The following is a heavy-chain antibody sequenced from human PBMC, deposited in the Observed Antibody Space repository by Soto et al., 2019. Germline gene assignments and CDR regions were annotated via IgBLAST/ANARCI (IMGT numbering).Heavy chain of an antibody. D-gene: IGHD1-26*01. J-gene: IGHJ6*02. CDR3: AKGPIVGANYNYYDMDV. CDR2: FSGNGINT. Sequence: EVQLLESGGGLVQPGGSLRLSCAASGFTISSNAMTWVRQAPGKGLEWVSSFSGNGINTYYADSVKGRFTISRDNSKNTLYLQMNRLRVEDTAVYHCAKGPIVGANYNYYDMDVWGQGTTVTVSS. V-gene: IGHV3-23*01. CDR1: GFTISSNA.